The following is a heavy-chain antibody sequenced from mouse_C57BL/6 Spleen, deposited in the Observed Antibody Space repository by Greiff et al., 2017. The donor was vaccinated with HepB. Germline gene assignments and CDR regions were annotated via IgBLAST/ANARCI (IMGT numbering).Heavy chain of an antibody. J-gene: IGHJ4*01. Sequence: VQLQQSGPGLVQPSQSLSITCTVSGFSLTSYGVHWVRQSPGKGLEWLGVIWSGGSTDYNAAFISRLSISKDNSKSQVFFKMNSLQADDTAIYYCARNPDWDYYGSRYAMDYWGQGTSVTVSS. CDR3: ARNPDWDYYGSRYAMDY. D-gene: IGHD1-1*01. CDR2: IWSGGST. CDR1: GFSLTSYG. V-gene: IGHV2-2*01.